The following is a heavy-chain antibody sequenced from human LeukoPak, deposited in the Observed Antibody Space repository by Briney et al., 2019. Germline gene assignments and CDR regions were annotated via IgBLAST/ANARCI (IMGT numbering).Heavy chain of an antibody. CDR3: ARERPIVSNWFDP. CDR2: IYSGGST. D-gene: IGHD3-22*01. CDR1: GFTVSSNY. Sequence: GGSLRLSCAASGFTVSSNYMSWVRQAPGKGLEWVSVIYSGGSTYYADSVKGRFTISRDNSKNTLYLQMNSLRAEDTAVYYCARERPIVSNWFDPWGQGTLVTVSS. J-gene: IGHJ5*02. V-gene: IGHV3-66*01.